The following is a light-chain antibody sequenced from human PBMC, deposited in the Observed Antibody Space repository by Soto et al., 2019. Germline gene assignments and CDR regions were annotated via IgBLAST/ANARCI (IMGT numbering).Light chain of an antibody. J-gene: IGKJ2*01. V-gene: IGKV3-20*01. CDR1: QSLSTNY. Sequence: EIVLTQSPGTLSLSPGEGATLSCRASQSLSTNYLAWYQQRPGQAPRLLIYGAFNRATDIPDRFSGSGSGTDFTLTISRLEPEDFAVYYCQQYGSSLVYTFGQGTRLELK. CDR3: QQYGSSLVYT. CDR2: GAF.